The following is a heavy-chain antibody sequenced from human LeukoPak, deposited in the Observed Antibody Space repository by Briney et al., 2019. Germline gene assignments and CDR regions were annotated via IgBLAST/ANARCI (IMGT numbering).Heavy chain of an antibody. CDR3: ARGHAPHMDYDTSGPPLEGAFDI. J-gene: IGHJ3*02. V-gene: IGHV1-8*03. Sequence: ASVKVSCKASGYTFTGYYMHWVRQAPGQGLEWMGWMNPNSGNTGYAQKFQGRVTITMNTSISTAYMELSSLRSEDTAVYFCARGHAPHMDYDTSGPPLEGAFDIWGQGTMVTVSS. D-gene: IGHD3-22*01. CDR1: GYTFTGYY. CDR2: MNPNSGNT.